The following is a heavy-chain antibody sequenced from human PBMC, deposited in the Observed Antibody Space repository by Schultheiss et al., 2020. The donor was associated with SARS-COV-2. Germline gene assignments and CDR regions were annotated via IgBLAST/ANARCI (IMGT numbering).Heavy chain of an antibody. J-gene: IGHJ6*02. CDR1: GYTFIDYY. CDR2: ISAYNGNT. CDR3: ARDGCSSTSCHHPPYGMDV. Sequence: GGSLRLSCKASGYTFIDYYMHWVRQAPGQGLEWMGWISAYNGNTNYAQKFQGRVTITADESTSTAYMELSSLRSEDTAVYYCARDGCSSTSCHHPPYGMDVWGQGTTVTVSS. D-gene: IGHD2-2*01. V-gene: IGHV1-18*04.